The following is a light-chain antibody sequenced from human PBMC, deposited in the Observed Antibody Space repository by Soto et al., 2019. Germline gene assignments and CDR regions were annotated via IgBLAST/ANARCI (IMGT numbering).Light chain of an antibody. Sequence: QSWLTQPASVSGSPGQSITLSCTGTSSDIGGYDFVSWYQQHPGKAPKLMIYEVSNRPSGVSNRFSGSKSGNTASLTISGLRAEDEADYSCSSYTITATRVFGTGTKVTVL. CDR2: EVS. CDR3: SSYTITATRV. V-gene: IGLV2-14*01. CDR1: SSDIGGYDF. J-gene: IGLJ1*01.